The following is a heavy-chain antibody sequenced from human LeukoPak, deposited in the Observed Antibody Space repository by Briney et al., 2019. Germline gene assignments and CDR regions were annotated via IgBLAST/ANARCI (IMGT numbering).Heavy chain of an antibody. CDR2: ISWNSGSI. CDR3: AKDPRASPRYYFDY. CDR1: GFTFDDYA. Sequence: PGRSLRLSCAASGFTFDDYAMPWVRQAPGKGLEWVSGISWNSGSIGYADSVKGRFTISRDNAKNSLYLQMNSLRAEDTALYYCAKDPRASPRYYFDYWGQGTLVTVSS. V-gene: IGHV3-9*01. J-gene: IGHJ4*02.